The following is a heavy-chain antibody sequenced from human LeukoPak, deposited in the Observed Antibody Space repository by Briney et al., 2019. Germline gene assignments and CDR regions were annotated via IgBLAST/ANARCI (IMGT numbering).Heavy chain of an antibody. CDR1: GYTFTGYY. D-gene: IGHD2-2*01. Sequence: GASVKVSCKASGYTFTGYYMHWVRQAPGQGLEWMGRINPNSGGTNYAQKFQGRVTMTRDTSISTAYMELSRLTPDDTAVYYCAREIRDCSSTSCYNYYGMDVWGQGTTVTVSS. J-gene: IGHJ6*02. V-gene: IGHV1-2*06. CDR3: AREIRDCSSTSCYNYYGMDV. CDR2: INPNSGGT.